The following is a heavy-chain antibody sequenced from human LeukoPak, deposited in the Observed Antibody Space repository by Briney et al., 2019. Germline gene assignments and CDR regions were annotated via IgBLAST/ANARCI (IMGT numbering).Heavy chain of an antibody. CDR1: GGSFSGYY. CDR3: ARHRRYCSGDTCLXFDY. CDR2: INHSGST. D-gene: IGHD2-15*01. J-gene: IGHJ4*02. Sequence: PSETLSLTCAVYGGSFSGYYWSWIRQPPGKGLEWIGEINHSGSTNYNPSLKSRVTISVDTSKNQFSLNLRSVTAADTAVYYCARHRRYCSGDTCLXFDYWGXXTLVTVSS. V-gene: IGHV4-34*01.